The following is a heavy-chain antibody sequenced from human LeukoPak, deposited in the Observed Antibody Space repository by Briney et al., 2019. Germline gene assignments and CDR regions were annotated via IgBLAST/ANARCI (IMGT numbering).Heavy chain of an antibody. CDR2: MSSSDDGR. D-gene: IGHD4-23*01. J-gene: IGHJ4*02. CDR3: AKFTDYGGFDY. CDR1: GFSFSSYA. V-gene: IGHV3-23*01. Sequence: GGSLRLSCATSGFSFSSYAMSWVRQAPGKGLEWVSAMSSSDDGRYYAASVRGRFTISRDTSRSTLYLQMNSLRAEDAAVYYCAKFTDYGGFDYWGQGTLVTVSS.